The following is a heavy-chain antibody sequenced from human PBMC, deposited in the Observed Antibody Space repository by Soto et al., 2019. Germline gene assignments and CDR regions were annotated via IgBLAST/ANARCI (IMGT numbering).Heavy chain of an antibody. J-gene: IGHJ4*02. CDR3: ARADAVTTIFTMHYFCDY. CDR2: ISSDGGTT. Sequence: EVQLVESGGALVQPGGSLRLSCAASGFTFSNYAMHWVRQAPGKGLEYVSAISSDGGTTYYRDSVRGRFTISRDNSRNTLFLQMGSLSAEDMGVYFCARADAVTTIFTMHYFCDYWGQGTRLTVSS. V-gene: IGHV3-64*07. D-gene: IGHD4-17*01. CDR1: GFTFSNYA.